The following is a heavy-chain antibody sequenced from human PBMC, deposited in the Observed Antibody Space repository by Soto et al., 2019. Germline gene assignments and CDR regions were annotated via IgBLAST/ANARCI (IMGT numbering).Heavy chain of an antibody. V-gene: IGHV1-69*13. Sequence: GASVKVSCKASGGTFSSYAISWVRQAPGQGLEWMGGIIPIFGTANYAQKFQGRVTITADESTSTAYMELSSLRSEDTAVYYCAREGTIFGVVPSYYGMDVWGQGTTVT. CDR3: AREGTIFGVVPSYYGMDV. CDR2: IIPIFGTA. D-gene: IGHD3-3*01. J-gene: IGHJ6*02. CDR1: GGTFSSYA.